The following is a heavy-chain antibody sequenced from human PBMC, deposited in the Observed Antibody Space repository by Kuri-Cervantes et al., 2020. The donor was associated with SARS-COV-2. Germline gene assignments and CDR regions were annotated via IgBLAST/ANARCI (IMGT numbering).Heavy chain of an antibody. CDR1: GFTFSTYD. J-gene: IGHJ6*02. V-gene: IGHV3-13*01. Sequence: GESLKISCAASGFTFSTYDMHWVRQATGKGLEWVSAIGTAGDTYYPGSVKGRFTISRENAKNSLYLQMNSLRAGDTAVYYCARGSSNSPFRHYYYYGMDVWGQGTMVTVSS. CDR3: ARGSSNSPFRHYYYYGMDV. CDR2: IGTAGDT. D-gene: IGHD6-6*01.